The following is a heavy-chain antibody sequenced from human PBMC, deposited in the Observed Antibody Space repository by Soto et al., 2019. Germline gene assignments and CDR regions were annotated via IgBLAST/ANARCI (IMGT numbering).Heavy chain of an antibody. V-gene: IGHV3-23*01. CDR1: GFTFRSYA. CDR2: LLRSGSST. CDR3: AKDAVSGDGVWLLDS. D-gene: IGHD4-17*01. Sequence: PAGSLRLSCAASGFTFRSYAMSWARQAPGKGLEWVSSLLRSGSSTYYADSVKGRFTISSDISANSLYLQMDSLRAEATAVYYCAKDAVSGDGVWLLDSWGQGTVVTVSS. J-gene: IGHJ5*02.